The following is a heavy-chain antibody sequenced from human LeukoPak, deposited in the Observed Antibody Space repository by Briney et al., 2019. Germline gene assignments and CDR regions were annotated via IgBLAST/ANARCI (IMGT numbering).Heavy chain of an antibody. Sequence: SETLSLTCTVSGGSISSSSYYWGWIRQPPGKGLEWIGSIYYSGSTYYNPSLKSRVTISVDTSKNQFSLKLSSVTAADTAVYYCAKDAVPMVRGVITPPDYWGQGTLVTVSS. D-gene: IGHD3-10*01. V-gene: IGHV4-39*02. CDR3: AKDAVPMVRGVITPPDY. J-gene: IGHJ4*02. CDR1: GGSISSSSYY. CDR2: IYYSGST.